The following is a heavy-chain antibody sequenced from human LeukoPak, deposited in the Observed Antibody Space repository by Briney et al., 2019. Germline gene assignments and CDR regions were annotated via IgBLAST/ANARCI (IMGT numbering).Heavy chain of an antibody. D-gene: IGHD6-13*01. V-gene: IGHV4-61*02. J-gene: IGHJ6*03. Sequence: SETLSLTCTVSGGSISSGSYYWSWIRQPPGKGLEWIGRIYTSGSTNYNPPLKSRVTISVDTSQNQFSLKLSSVTAADTAVYYCARQQSDYFYYYYMDVWGKGTTVTISS. CDR3: ARQQSDYFYYYYMDV. CDR1: GGSISSGSYY. CDR2: IYTSGST.